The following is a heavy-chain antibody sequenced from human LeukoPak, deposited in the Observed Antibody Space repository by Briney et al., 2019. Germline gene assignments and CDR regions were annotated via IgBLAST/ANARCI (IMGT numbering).Heavy chain of an antibody. CDR1: GFTFSSYS. CDR2: ISSSSSYI. CDR3: ARERGHCSSSSCAYYNYYMDV. V-gene: IGHV3-21*01. Sequence: PGGSLRLSCAASGFTFSSYSMNWVRQAPGKGLEWVSSISSSSSYIYYADSVKGRFTISRDNAKNSLYLQMNSLRAEDTAVYYCARERGHCSSSSCAYYNYYMDVWGKGTTVTVSS. D-gene: IGHD2-2*01. J-gene: IGHJ6*03.